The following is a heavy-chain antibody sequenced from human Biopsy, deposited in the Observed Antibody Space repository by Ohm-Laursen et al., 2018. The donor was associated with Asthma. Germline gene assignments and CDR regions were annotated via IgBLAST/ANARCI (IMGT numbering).Heavy chain of an antibody. CDR1: GYTFNSAG. V-gene: IGHV1-18*01. D-gene: IGHD3-10*01. CDR3: ARAVDYSHYYGIDV. Sequence: ESSVKVSCKTSGYTFNSAGITWVRQAPGQGLEWMGWISVYNGNTKVAQKLQDRVTMITDTSTSTAYMELRSLRSDDTAVCFCARAVDYSHYYGIDVWGQGTTVTVS. CDR2: ISVYNGNT. J-gene: IGHJ6*02.